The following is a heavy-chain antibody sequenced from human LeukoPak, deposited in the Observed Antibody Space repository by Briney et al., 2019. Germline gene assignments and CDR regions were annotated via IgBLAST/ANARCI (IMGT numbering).Heavy chain of an antibody. D-gene: IGHD6-6*01. J-gene: IGHJ5*02. CDR2: IYHSGST. Sequence: SETLSLTCTVSGGSISSGSYYWSWIRQPAGKGLEWIGSIYHSGSTYYNPSLKSRVTISVDTSKNQFSLKLSSVTAADTAVYYCARERYSSSPGFDPWGQGTLVTVSS. V-gene: IGHV4-39*07. CDR3: ARERYSSSPGFDP. CDR1: GGSISSGSYY.